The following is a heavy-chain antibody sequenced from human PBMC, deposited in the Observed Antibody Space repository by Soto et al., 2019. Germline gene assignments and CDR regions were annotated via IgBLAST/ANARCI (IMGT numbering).Heavy chain of an antibody. CDR2: IKQDGSEK. V-gene: IGHV3-7*01. CDR1: GFTFSSYW. J-gene: IGHJ5*02. Sequence: GESLKISCAASGFTFSSYWMSWVRQAPGKGLEWVANIKQDGSEKYYVDSVKGRFTISRDNAKNSLYLQMNSLRAEDTAVYYCASSRGSASGGFFDPWGQGTLVTVSS. CDR3: ASSRGSASGGFFDP. D-gene: IGHD3-10*01.